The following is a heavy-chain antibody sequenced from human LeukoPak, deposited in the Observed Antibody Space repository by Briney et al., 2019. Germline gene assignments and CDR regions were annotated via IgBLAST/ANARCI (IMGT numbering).Heavy chain of an antibody. Sequence: GGSLRLSCAASGFIFSDYSMKWVRQAPGKGLEWVSAISGSGGSTYYADSVKGRFTISRDNSKNTLYLQMNSLRAEDTAVYYCGGGYSYGSTYYYYGMDVWGQGTTVTVSS. CDR2: ISGSGGST. D-gene: IGHD5-18*01. V-gene: IGHV3-23*01. J-gene: IGHJ6*02. CDR1: GFIFSDYS. CDR3: GGGYSYGSTYYYYGMDV.